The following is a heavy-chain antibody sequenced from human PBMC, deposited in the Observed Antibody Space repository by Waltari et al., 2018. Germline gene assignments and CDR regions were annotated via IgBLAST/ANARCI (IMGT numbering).Heavy chain of an antibody. V-gene: IGHV5-51*01. CDR1: GYSFTSYW. CDR2: ISPGDSDT. CDR3: ASILIAAAGDRGAFDI. D-gene: IGHD6-13*01. J-gene: IGHJ3*02. Sequence: EVQLVQSGAEVKKPGESLKISCKGSGYSFTSYWIGWVRQMPGKGLEWMGIISPGDSDTRYSPSFQGQVTISADKSISTAYLQWSSLKASDTAMYYCASILIAAAGDRGAFDIWGQGTMVTVSS.